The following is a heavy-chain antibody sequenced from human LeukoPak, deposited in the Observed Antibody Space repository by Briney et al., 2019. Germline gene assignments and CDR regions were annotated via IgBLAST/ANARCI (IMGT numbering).Heavy chain of an antibody. D-gene: IGHD2-2*01. V-gene: IGHV5-51*01. CDR3: VREGVLASMGGPYNWFDP. Sequence: GESLKISCKASGYSFTTHWIGWVRQMPGKGLEWMGIIYPGDSDTRYSPSFQGQVIISADKSIRTAYLQWSSLKASDTAMYYCVREGVLASMGGPYNWFDPWGPGTLVTVSS. CDR1: GYSFTTHW. J-gene: IGHJ5*02. CDR2: IYPGDSDT.